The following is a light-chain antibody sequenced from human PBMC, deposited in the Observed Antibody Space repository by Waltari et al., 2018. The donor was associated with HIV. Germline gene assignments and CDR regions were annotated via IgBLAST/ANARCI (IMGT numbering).Light chain of an antibody. CDR1: QSVSTW. CDR2: KTS. J-gene: IGKJ3*01. Sequence: DIQMTQSPSTLSASVGDRVTITCRASQSVSTWLAWYQQKPGKAPKLVIYKTSSLETGVPSRFSGSGSGTEFTLTISDLNPDDFATYYCQQMNSFSFGPGTKVEI. CDR3: QQMNSFS. V-gene: IGKV1-5*03.